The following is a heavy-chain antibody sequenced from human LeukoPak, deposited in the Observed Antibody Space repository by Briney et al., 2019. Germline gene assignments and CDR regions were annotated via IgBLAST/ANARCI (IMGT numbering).Heavy chain of an antibody. CDR3: ARDLQNYYGIDV. J-gene: IGHJ6*02. CDR1: GFTFNNYN. V-gene: IGHV3-48*01. Sequence: GGSLRLSCAASGFTFNNYNMNWVRQAPGKGLEWVSYISSSSSTIYYADSVKGRFTISRDNAKNPLYLQMNSLRAEDTAVYYCARDLQNYYGIDVWGQGTTVTVSS. CDR2: ISSSSSTI.